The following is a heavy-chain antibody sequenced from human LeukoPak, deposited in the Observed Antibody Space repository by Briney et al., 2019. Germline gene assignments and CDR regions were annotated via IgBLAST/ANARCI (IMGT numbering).Heavy chain of an antibody. CDR3: ARGGDSSGYYHSPPGSAVDY. J-gene: IGHJ4*02. CDR2: INHSGST. Sequence: SETLSLTCTVSGGSISSSSYCCGWIRQPPGKGLEWIGEINHSGSTNYNPSLKSRVTISVDTSKNQFSLKLSSVTAADTAVYYCARGGDSSGYYHSPPGSAVDYWGQGTLVTVSS. V-gene: IGHV4-39*07. CDR1: GGSISSSSYC. D-gene: IGHD3-22*01.